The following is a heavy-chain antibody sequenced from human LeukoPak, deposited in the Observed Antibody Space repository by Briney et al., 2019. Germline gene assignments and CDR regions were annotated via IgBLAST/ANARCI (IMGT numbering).Heavy chain of an antibody. V-gene: IGHV3-23*01. CDR3: AKDRPAARADYYYYGMDV. D-gene: IGHD2-2*01. CDR2: ISGSGGST. Sequence: PGGSLRLSCAASGFTFSSYAMSWVRQAPGKGLEWVSAISGSGGSTYYADSVKGRFTISRDNSKNTLSLQMNSLRAQDTAVYYCAKDRPAARADYYYYGMDVWGQGTTVTVSS. CDR1: GFTFSSYA. J-gene: IGHJ6*02.